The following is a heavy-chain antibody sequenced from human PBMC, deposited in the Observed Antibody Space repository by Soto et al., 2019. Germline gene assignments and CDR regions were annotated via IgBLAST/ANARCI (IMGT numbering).Heavy chain of an antibody. Sequence: QVQLVQSGGEVKKPGASVRVSCKASGYIFTDYAISWVRQAPGQGLEWVGWIGVSIGHTNYARDFRGRVTMTTDRATSTAYMDLRSLRSDDTAVYFCARGSYCSGGTCTNWFDHWGQGTLVTVSA. D-gene: IGHD2-15*01. CDR1: GYIFTDYA. V-gene: IGHV1-18*01. CDR2: IGVSIGHT. CDR3: ARGSYCSGGTCTNWFDH. J-gene: IGHJ5*02.